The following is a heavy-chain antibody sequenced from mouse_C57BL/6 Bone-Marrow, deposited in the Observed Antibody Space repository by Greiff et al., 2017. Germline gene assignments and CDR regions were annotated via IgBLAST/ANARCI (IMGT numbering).Heavy chain of an antibody. CDR2: INPNNGGT. D-gene: IGHD3-3*01. CDR3: AIGNYYGYFDV. Sequence: EVQLQQSGPELVKPGASVKIPCKASGYTFTDYNMDWVKQSHGKSLEWIGDINPNNGGTIYNQKFKGKATLTVDKSSSTAYMELRSLTSEDTAVYYCAIGNYYGYFDVWGTGTTVTVSS. CDR1: GYTFTDYN. V-gene: IGHV1-18*01. J-gene: IGHJ1*03.